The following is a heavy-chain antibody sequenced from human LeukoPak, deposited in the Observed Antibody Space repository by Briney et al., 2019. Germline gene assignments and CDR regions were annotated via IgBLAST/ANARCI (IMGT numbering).Heavy chain of an antibody. J-gene: IGHJ6*04. V-gene: IGHV4-61*02. CDR1: GGSISSGNYY. Sequence: TSETLSLTCTVSGGSISSGNYYWNWSRQPAGKGLEWIGRIYCSGSTNYNPSLESRVTISIDTSKTQFSLKLTSVTAADTAVYFCARRGDVWGKGTTVTISS. CDR2: IYCSGST. CDR3: ARRGDV. D-gene: IGHD3-10*01.